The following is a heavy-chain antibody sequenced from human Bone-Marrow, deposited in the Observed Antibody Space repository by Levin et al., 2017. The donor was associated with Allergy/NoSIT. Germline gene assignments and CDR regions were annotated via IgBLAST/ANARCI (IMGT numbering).Heavy chain of an antibody. CDR3: ARVVPAAIGFDY. D-gene: IGHD2-2*01. CDR2: ISYDGSNK. J-gene: IGHJ4*02. CDR1: GFTFSSYA. Sequence: PGGSLRLSCAASGFTFSSYAMHWVRQAPGKGLEWVAVISYDGSNKYYADSVKGRFTISRDNSKNTLYLQMNSLRAEDTAVYYCARVVPAAIGFDYWGQGTLVTVSS. V-gene: IGHV3-30-3*01.